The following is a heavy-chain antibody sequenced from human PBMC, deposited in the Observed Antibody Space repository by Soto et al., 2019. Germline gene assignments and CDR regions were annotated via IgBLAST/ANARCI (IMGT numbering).Heavy chain of an antibody. V-gene: IGHV1-18*01. CDR3: EREPQEFWTSYWFDP. CDR2: ISAYDGKT. D-gene: IGHD3-3*01. Sequence: ASVKVSCKTSGYTFNAYGINWVRQAPGQGLELMGWISAYDGKTTYAEKFQGRVTLTTDTSTSTAYMELRSLRSDDTAIYYCEREPQEFWTSYWFDPWGQGTPVTVSS. J-gene: IGHJ5*02. CDR1: GYTFNAYG.